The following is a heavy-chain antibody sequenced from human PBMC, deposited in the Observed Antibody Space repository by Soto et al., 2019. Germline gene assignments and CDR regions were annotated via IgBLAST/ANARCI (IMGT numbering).Heavy chain of an antibody. Sequence: QVEMVASGGGVVQPGRPLRLSCAVSGLTFSDYGMHWVRQAPARGPEWVALVRDDGSRTYYAASVRGRFTISRDNSKNIFYLQMSGLSAADTAMYYCATSTATDAFDIWGQGTMVTVSS. CDR1: GLTFSDYG. V-gene: IGHV3-33*01. J-gene: IGHJ3*02. CDR3: ATSTATDAFDI. CDR2: VRDDGSRT.